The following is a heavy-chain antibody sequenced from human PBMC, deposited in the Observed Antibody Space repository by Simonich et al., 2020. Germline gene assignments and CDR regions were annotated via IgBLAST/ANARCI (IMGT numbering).Heavy chain of an antibody. D-gene: IGHD3-3*01. Sequence: EVQLVESGGGLVKPGGSLRLSCAASGFTFSSYSMNWVRQAPGKGLEWVSAISSSSRYIYYADSGKGRFTISRDNAKNSLYLQMNSLRAEDTAVYYCARKRFLEWFFDYWGQGTLVTVSS. CDR2: ISSSSRYI. V-gene: IGHV3-21*01. J-gene: IGHJ4*02. CDR3: ARKRFLEWFFDY. CDR1: GFTFSSYS.